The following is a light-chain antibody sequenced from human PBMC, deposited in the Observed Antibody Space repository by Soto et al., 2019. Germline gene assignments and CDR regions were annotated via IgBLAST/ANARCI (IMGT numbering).Light chain of an antibody. CDR3: QQSYSTPS. J-gene: IGKJ3*01. CDR2: ATS. Sequence: DLQMTQSPSSLSASVGDRVTITCRAGQSISSYLNWYQQKPGKAPKLLIYATSNLQSGVSSRFSGSGSGTDFTLTISSLQPEDFATYYCQQSYSTPSFGPGTKVDIK. V-gene: IGKV1-39*01. CDR1: QSISSY.